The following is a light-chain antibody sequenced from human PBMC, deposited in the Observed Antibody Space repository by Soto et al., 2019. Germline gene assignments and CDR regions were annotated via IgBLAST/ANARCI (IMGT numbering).Light chain of an antibody. CDR3: QSYDSSRSASV. Sequence: QSVLTQPPSVSGAPGQRVTISCTGSSSNIGAGYDVHWYQQLPGTAPKLLIYGNSNRPSGVPDRFSGPKSGTSASLAITGLQAEDEPDYYCQSYDSSRSASVFGAGTKLAVL. V-gene: IGLV1-40*01. J-gene: IGLJ3*02. CDR2: GNS. CDR1: SSNIGAGYD.